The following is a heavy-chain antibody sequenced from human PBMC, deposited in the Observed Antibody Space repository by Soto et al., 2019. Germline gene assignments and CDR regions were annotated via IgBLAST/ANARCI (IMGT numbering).Heavy chain of an antibody. CDR3: ARVVPGAEAWFGP. Sequence: AAVKVSCKTSGYTFSNYGITWVLQAPGQPLEWLGWISLYSDGTNYAQKFQGRVSMTTDTSTTTAYMELRSLRSDDTAVYYCARVVPGAEAWFGPWGQGTLVTVSS. D-gene: IGHD2-2*01. V-gene: IGHV1-18*01. CDR2: ISLYSDGT. CDR1: GYTFSNYG. J-gene: IGHJ5*02.